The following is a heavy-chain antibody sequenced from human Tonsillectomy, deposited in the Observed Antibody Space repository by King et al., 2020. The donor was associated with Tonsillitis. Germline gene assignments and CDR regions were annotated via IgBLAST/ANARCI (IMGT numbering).Heavy chain of an antibody. CDR2: ISGSGGST. CDR1: GFTFSSYA. J-gene: IGHJ3*02. Sequence: VQLVESGGGLVQPGGSLRLSCAVSGFTFSSYAMSWVRQAPGKGLEWVSAISGSGGSTDYADSVKGRLTISRDNSKNTLYLQMNSLRAEDTAVYYSAKDRDYDSSGYYYADAFDIWGQGTMVTVSS. CDR3: AKDRDYDSSGYYYADAFDI. V-gene: IGHV3-23*04. D-gene: IGHD3-22*01.